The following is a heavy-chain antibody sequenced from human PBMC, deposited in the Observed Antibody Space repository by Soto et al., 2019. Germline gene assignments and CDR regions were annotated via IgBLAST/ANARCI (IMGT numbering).Heavy chain of an antibody. V-gene: IGHV2-5*02. Sequence: QITLKESGPTLVKPTQTLTLTCTFSGFSLNTRGVGVGWIRQPPGKALEWLALIYWDDDKRYSPSLKTRLTSTKDTPNNQVVLTMTNVDPVDTGTYFCAHDSSDWYGFDFWGQGTLVTVSS. D-gene: IGHD6-19*01. CDR1: GFSLNTRGVG. J-gene: IGHJ4*02. CDR3: AHDSSDWYGFDF. CDR2: IYWDDDK.